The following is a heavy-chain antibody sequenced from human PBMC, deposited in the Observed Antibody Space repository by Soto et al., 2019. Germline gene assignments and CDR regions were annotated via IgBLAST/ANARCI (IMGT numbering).Heavy chain of an antibody. CDR1: GFNFLSFA. CDR3: AATDFPNPGGCP. V-gene: IGHV1-58*01. Sequence: QMQMVQSGPEVKKPGTSVRVSCKASGFNFLSFAVQWVRQTRGKRLEWIGSVVVGSGNTDYAPKFQERVTIARDMSTNTAYMELSSLTSEDTAVYYCAATDFPNPGGCPWGQGTLVTVSS. CDR2: VVVGSGNT. J-gene: IGHJ5*02. D-gene: IGHD3-16*01.